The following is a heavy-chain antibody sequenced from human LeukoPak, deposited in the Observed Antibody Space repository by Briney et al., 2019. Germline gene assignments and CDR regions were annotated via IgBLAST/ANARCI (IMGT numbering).Heavy chain of an antibody. Sequence: GESLKISCKGSGYSFTSYWIGWVRQMPGKGLEWMGIIYPGDSDTRYSPSFQGQVTISADKSISTAYLQWSSLKASDTAIYYCARLREDVYNINWFDPWGQGTLATVSS. CDR2: IYPGDSDT. J-gene: IGHJ5*02. CDR1: GYSFTSYW. V-gene: IGHV5-51*01. D-gene: IGHD5-24*01. CDR3: ARLREDVYNINWFDP.